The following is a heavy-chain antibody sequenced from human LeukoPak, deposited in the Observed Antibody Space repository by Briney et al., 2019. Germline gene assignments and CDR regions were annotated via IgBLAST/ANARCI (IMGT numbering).Heavy chain of an antibody. V-gene: IGHV4-39*01. CDR2: IYYSGST. CDR3: ARHPYYDFWSGYGGWFDP. Sequence: SETLSLTCTVSGGSISSSSYYWGWIRQPPGKGLEWIGSIYYSGSTYYNPSLKSRVTISVDTSKNQFSLKLSSVTTADTAVYYCARHPYYDFWSGYGGWFDPWGQGTLVTVSS. D-gene: IGHD3-3*01. J-gene: IGHJ5*02. CDR1: GGSISSSSYY.